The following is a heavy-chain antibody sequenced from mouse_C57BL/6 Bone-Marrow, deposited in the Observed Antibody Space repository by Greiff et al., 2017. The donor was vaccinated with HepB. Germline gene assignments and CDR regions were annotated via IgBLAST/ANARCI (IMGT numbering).Heavy chain of an antibody. CDR3: ARDAYYSNPAWFAY. V-gene: IGHV1-64*01. J-gene: IGHJ3*01. D-gene: IGHD2-5*01. CDR2: IHPNSGST. CDR1: GYTFTSYW. Sequence: VQLQQPGAELVKPGASVKLSCKASGYTFTSYWMHWVKQRPGQGLEWIGMIHPNSGSTNYNEKFKSKATLTVDKSSSTAYMQLSSLTSEDTAVYYCARDAYYSNPAWFAYWCQGTLVTVSA.